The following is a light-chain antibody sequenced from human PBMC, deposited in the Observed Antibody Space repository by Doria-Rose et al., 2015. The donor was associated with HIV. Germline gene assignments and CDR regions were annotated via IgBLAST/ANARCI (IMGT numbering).Light chain of an antibody. CDR2: AAS. J-gene: IGKJ4*01. CDR3: QNYNSAPLT. CDR1: QGISNF. Sequence: QSPSSLSASVGDRVTITCRASQGISNFLAWYRQKPGRVPKLLIYAASTLQSGVPSRFSGSGSGTDFSLTISTLQPEDVAIYYCQNYNSAPLTFGGGSKVEIK. V-gene: IGKV1-27*01.